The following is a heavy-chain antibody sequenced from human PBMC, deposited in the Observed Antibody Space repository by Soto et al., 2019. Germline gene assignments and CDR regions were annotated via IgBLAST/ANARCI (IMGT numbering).Heavy chain of an antibody. CDR1: GYSISSGYY. Sequence: SETLSLTCAVSGYSISSGYYWGWIRQPPGKGLEWLGTTYYGASSYYNPSLRSRITILLDASTSQLSLKRCSVTAADTAVYFCVRVAGSASWYETDSWGQGILVTVSS. V-gene: IGHV4-38-2*01. D-gene: IGHD6-13*01. CDR3: VRVAGSASWYETDS. CDR2: TYYGASS. J-gene: IGHJ4*02.